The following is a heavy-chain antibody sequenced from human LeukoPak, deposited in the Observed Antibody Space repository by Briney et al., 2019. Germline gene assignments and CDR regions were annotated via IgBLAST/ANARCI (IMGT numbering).Heavy chain of an antibody. V-gene: IGHV3-23*01. J-gene: IGHJ4*02. Sequence: GGSLRLSCAASGFTFSSYAMSWVRQAPGKGLEWVSAISGGGGSTYYADSVKGRFTISRDNSKSTLFLQMNSLGAEDTAMYYCARESRGSEHFDYWGQGTLVTVSS. CDR2: ISGGGGST. CDR1: GFTFSSYA. CDR3: ARESRGSEHFDY. D-gene: IGHD6-25*01.